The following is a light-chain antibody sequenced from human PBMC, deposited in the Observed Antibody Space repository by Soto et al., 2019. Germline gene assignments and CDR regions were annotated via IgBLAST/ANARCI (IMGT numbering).Light chain of an antibody. CDR3: QQYDTSDKWT. Sequence: EIVLTHSPGTLSLSPGEGATLSCRASQSISRLYLSWYQQKPGQPPRLLIYDGSTRATGIPDRFRGSGSGTDFSLAISKLEPGDFAVYYCQQYDTSDKWTVGQGTKVDIK. V-gene: IGKV3-20*01. CDR2: DGS. CDR1: QSISRLY. J-gene: IGKJ1*01.